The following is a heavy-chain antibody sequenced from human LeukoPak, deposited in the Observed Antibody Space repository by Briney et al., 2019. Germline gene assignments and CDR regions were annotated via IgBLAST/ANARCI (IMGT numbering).Heavy chain of an antibody. CDR1: GFTFSSSW. Sequence: GRSLRLSCAASGFTFSSSWMTWVRQAPGKGLVWVSRINSDGSSTSYADSVKGRFTISRDNAKNTLYLQMNSLRAEDTAVYYCARDGRRIHAFDIWGQGTMVTVSS. J-gene: IGHJ3*02. CDR2: INSDGSST. CDR3: ARDGRRIHAFDI. D-gene: IGHD1-14*01. V-gene: IGHV3-74*01.